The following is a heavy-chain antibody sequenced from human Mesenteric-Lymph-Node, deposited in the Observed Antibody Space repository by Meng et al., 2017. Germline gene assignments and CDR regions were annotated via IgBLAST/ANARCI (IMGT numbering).Heavy chain of an antibody. CDR3: ARQSGYFDY. V-gene: IGHV4-59*08. CDR2: IYYSGST. Sequence: QVHLQESGPGLVKPSETLSLTCTVSGGSISSYYWSWIRQPPGKGLEWIGYIYYSGSTNYNPSLKSRVTISVDTSKNQFSLKLSSVTATDAAVYYCARQSGYFDYWGQGTLVTVSS. J-gene: IGHJ4*02. CDR1: GGSISSYY. D-gene: IGHD3-10*01.